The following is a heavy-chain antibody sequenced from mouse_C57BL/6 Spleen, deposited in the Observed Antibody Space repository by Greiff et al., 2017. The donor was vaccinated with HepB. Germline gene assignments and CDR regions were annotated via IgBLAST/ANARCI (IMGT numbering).Heavy chain of an antibody. Sequence: VQLQQSGAELVRPGASVKLSCKASGYTFTDYYINWVKQRPGQGLEWIARIYPGSGNTYYNEKFKGKATLTAEKSSSTAYMQLSSLTSEDSAVYFCARGELQGAMDYWGQGTSVTVSS. D-gene: IGHD2-1*01. J-gene: IGHJ4*01. CDR2: IYPGSGNT. CDR1: GYTFTDYY. CDR3: ARGELQGAMDY. V-gene: IGHV1-76*01.